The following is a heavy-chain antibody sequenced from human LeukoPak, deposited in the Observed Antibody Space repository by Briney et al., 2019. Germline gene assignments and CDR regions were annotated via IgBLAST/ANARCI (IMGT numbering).Heavy chain of an antibody. Sequence: GGSLRLSCAASGFTFSSYAMSWVRQAPGKRLEWVSAISGSGGSAYYADSVKGRFSISGVNSKNTLYLQINSLRAEDTAVYYCAKFLPTHIVVANYYFDYWGQGTLVSVPS. D-gene: IGHD2-21*01. CDR2: ISGSGGSA. V-gene: IGHV3-23*01. CDR3: AKFLPTHIVVANYYFDY. CDR1: GFTFSSYA. J-gene: IGHJ4*02.